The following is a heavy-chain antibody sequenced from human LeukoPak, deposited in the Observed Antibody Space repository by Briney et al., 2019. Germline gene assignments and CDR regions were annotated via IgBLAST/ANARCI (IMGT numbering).Heavy chain of an antibody. CDR2: IYYSGST. Sequence: PSETLSLTRTVSGGSISSCYWSWIRQPPGKGLEWIGYIYYSGSTNYNPSLKSRVTISVDTSKNQFSLKLSSVTAADTAVYYCARAIRIVDTEYYFDYWGQGTLVTVSS. CDR1: GGSISSCY. J-gene: IGHJ4*02. CDR3: ARAIRIVDTEYYFDY. V-gene: IGHV4-59*01. D-gene: IGHD5-18*01.